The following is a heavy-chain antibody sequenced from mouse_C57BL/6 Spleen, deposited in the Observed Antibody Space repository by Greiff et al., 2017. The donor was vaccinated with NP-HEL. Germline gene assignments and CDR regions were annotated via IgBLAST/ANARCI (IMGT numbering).Heavy chain of an antibody. V-gene: IGHV5-4*01. CDR1: GFTFSSYA. D-gene: IGHD4-1*01. CDR3: ARDLGRGYFDY. J-gene: IGHJ2*01. CDR2: ISDGGSYT. Sequence: DVMLVESGGGLVKPGGSLKLSCAASGFTFSSYAMSWVRQTPEKRLEWVATISDGGSYTYYPDNVKGRFTISRDNAKNNLYLQMSHLKSEDTAMYYCARDLGRGYFDYWGQGTTLTVSS.